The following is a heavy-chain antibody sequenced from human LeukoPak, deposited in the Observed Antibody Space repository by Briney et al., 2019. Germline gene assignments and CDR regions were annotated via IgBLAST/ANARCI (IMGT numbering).Heavy chain of an antibody. J-gene: IGHJ4*02. CDR3: ARLGYCSRSTCYAFDY. CDR1: GYSFTNFW. CDR2: IYPGDSDT. V-gene: IGHV5-51*01. Sequence: GEYLKISCKGSGYSFTNFWIGWVRQMPGKGLEWMGIIYPGDSDTRYTPSFQGQVTISADKSISTAYLQWSSLKASDTAMYYCARLGYCSRSTCYAFDYWGQGTLVTVSS. D-gene: IGHD2-2*01.